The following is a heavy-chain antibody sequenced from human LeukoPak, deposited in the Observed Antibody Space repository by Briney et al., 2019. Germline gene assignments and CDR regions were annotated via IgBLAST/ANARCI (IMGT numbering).Heavy chain of an antibody. CDR3: AIPGYCSSTSCYVYAFDI. J-gene: IGHJ3*02. CDR1: GGSFSGYY. CDR2: INHSGST. Sequence: SETLSLTCAVYGGSFSGYYWSWIRQPPGKGLDWIGEINHSGSTNYNPSLKSRVTISVDTSKNQFSLKLSSVTAADTAVYYCAIPGYCSSTSCYVYAFDIWGQGTMVTVSS. V-gene: IGHV4-34*01. D-gene: IGHD2-2*01.